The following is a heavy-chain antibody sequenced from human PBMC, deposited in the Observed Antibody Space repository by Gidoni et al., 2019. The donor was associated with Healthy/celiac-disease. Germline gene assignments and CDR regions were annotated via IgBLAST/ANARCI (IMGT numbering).Heavy chain of an antibody. CDR2: IKPNSGGT. CDR1: GYTFTGYS. J-gene: IGHJ5*02. Sequence: QVQLVQSGAEVKKPGASVKVSCTASGYTFTGYSMHWLRQDPGQGLEWLGRIKPNSGGTNYAQKFQGRVTMTSVTSISTADMELGRLRSDDTAVYYCASIYWAKPLPHLRSGENWFDPWGQGTLVTVSS. CDR3: ASIYWAKPLPHLRSGENWFDP. V-gene: IGHV1-2*06. D-gene: IGHD5-12*01.